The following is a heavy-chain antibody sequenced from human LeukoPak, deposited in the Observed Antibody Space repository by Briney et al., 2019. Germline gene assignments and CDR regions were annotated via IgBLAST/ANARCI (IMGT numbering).Heavy chain of an antibody. CDR3: AREGGNRRGYSYGWVDY. CDR1: GGSISSYY. J-gene: IGHJ4*02. D-gene: IGHD5-18*01. Sequence: SETLSLTCTVSGGSISSYYWSWIRQPPGKGLQWIGYIYYSGSTNYNPSVKSRVTISVDTSKNQFSLKLSSVTAADTAVYYCAREGGNRRGYSYGWVDYWGQGTLVTVSS. CDR2: IYYSGST. V-gene: IGHV4-59*01.